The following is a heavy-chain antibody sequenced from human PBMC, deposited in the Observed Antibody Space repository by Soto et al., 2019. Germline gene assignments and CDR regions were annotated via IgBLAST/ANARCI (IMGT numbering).Heavy chain of an antibody. J-gene: IGHJ4*02. Sequence: QAHLVQSGAEVKMPGDSVQVSCKASGFVSTNHNFHWVRQAPGQSLEWMGRINAGNGNTQYSQNFQGIFTFTSDPSASTAFMELTNLRFEDRAMYYCASDYGSNWRLWGQGTLVSVSS. V-gene: IGHV1-3*01. CDR1: GFVSTNHN. D-gene: IGHD6-19*01. CDR3: ASDYGSNWRL. CDR2: INAGNGNT.